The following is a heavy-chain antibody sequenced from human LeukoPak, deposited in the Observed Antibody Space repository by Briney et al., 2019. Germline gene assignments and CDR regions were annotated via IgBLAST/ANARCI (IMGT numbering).Heavy chain of an antibody. V-gene: IGHV1-18*01. CDR3: AREATDSSSWYAVADYYYYMDV. J-gene: IGHJ6*03. D-gene: IGHD6-13*01. CDR1: GYTFTSYG. Sequence: ASVKVSCKASGYTFTSYGISWVRQAPGQGLEWTGWISAYNGNTNYAQKLQGRVTMTTDTSTSTAYMELRSLRSDDTAVYYCAREATDSSSWYAVADYYYYMDVWGKGTTVTVSS. CDR2: ISAYNGNT.